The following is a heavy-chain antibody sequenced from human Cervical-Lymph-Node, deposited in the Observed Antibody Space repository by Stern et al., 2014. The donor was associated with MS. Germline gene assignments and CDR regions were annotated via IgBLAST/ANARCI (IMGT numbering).Heavy chain of an antibody. CDR2: IIPLFGTA. V-gene: IGHV1-69*06. CDR1: GGTFSSYG. CDR3: ARDGDFGSNYGMDV. Sequence: VQLVQSGAELKKPGSSVKVSCKASGGTFSSYGISWVRQAPGQGLEWMGGIIPLFGTANYARRVQGRVTITEDIYTSTAYMELSSLRSEDTAVYYCARDGDFGSNYGMDVWGQGTTVTVSS. J-gene: IGHJ6*02. D-gene: IGHD2-21*02.